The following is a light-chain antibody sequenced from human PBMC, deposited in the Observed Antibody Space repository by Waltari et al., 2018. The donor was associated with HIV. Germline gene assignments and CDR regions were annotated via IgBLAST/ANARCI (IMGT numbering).Light chain of an antibody. Sequence: HSALTQPASVSGSPGQSITISCTGTSSHVGTYNLVSWYQQHPGKAPKLLSYEVKRRPSGLSDRFSGSKSGNTASLTVSGLQAEDEAIYYCCSYAGSDTLVFGGGTSLTIL. CDR1: SSHVGTYNL. CDR2: EVK. J-gene: IGLJ3*02. CDR3: CSYAGSDTLV. V-gene: IGLV2-23*02.